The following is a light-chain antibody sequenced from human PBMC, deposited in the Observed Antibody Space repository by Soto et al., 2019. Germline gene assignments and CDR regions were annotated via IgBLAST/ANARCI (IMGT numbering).Light chain of an antibody. J-gene: IGKJ1*01. Sequence: DIQMTQSPSSLSASVGDRVTVTCRASQSISNYLSWYQQIPGKAPKLLIYAASTLRSGVSSRFSGSVSGTDFTLTISSLQPEDFATYYCQQSYNTPWTFGQGTKVEIK. CDR3: QQSYNTPWT. CDR2: AAS. CDR1: QSISNY. V-gene: IGKV1-39*01.